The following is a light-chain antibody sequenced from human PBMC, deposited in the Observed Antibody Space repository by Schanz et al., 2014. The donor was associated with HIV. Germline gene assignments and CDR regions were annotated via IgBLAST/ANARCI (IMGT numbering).Light chain of an antibody. CDR2: VNSDGSH. V-gene: IGLV4-69*01. Sequence: QFVLTQSPSASASLGASVKLTCTLSSGHSAYSIAWHQQQPDKGPRYLMKVNSDGSHNKGDGIPDRFSGSSSGAERYLTISSLQSEDEADYYCQTWGTGIRVFGGGTKVTVL. CDR3: QTWGTGIRV. CDR1: SGHSAYS. J-gene: IGLJ3*02.